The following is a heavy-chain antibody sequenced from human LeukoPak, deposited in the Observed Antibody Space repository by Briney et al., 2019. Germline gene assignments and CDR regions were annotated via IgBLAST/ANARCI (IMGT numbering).Heavy chain of an antibody. J-gene: IGHJ4*02. Sequence: SETLSLTCAVYGGSFSSYYWSWIRQPPGKGLEWIGEINHSGSTNYNPSLKSRVTISIDTSKNQFSLKLSSVTAADTAVYYCASSYCSSTSCYGPIDYWGQGTLVTVSS. CDR1: GGSFSSYY. CDR3: ASSYCSSTSCYGPIDY. CDR2: INHSGST. D-gene: IGHD2-2*01. V-gene: IGHV4-34*01.